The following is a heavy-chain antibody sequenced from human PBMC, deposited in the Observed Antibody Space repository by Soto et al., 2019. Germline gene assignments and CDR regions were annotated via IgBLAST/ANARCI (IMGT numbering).Heavy chain of an antibody. V-gene: IGHV1-2*02. Sequence: ASVKVSCKASGYTFTGYYMHWVRQAPGQGLEWMGWINPNSGGTNYAQKSQGRVTMTRDTSISTAYMELSRLRSDDTAVYYCARDVRAMIVVANDAFDRWGQGTMVTVSS. CDR1: GYTFTGYY. J-gene: IGHJ3*02. CDR2: INPNSGGT. D-gene: IGHD3-22*01. CDR3: ARDVRAMIVVANDAFDR.